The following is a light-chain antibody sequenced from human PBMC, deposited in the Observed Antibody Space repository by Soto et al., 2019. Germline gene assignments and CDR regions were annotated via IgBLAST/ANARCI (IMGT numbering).Light chain of an antibody. CDR1: QSISTW. J-gene: IGKJ1*01. Sequence: DIQMTQSPSTLSASVGDRVIITCRASQSISTWLAWYQQKPGKAPKLLIYKASNLPSGGPSRFSGSGSGTEFTLTISSLQPDDFATYHCQHYNSYPWTFGQGTKVEIK. V-gene: IGKV1-5*03. CDR2: KAS. CDR3: QHYNSYPWT.